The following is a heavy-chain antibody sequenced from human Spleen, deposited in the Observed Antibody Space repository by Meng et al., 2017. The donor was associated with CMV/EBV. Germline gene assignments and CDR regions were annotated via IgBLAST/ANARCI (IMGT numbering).Heavy chain of an antibody. D-gene: IGHD3-10*01. Sequence: SETLSLTCTVSGSSISSNTFYWGWIRQPPGKGLEWIGSVYYTGSTYYNPSLESRVTMSVDTSKNQFSLKLNSVTAADTAVYYCARDGIRSDYYGSGRYYEVPYYGMDVWGQGTTVTVSS. CDR1: GSSISSNTFY. J-gene: IGHJ6*02. CDR3: ARDGIRSDYYGSGRYYEVPYYGMDV. CDR2: VYYTGST. V-gene: IGHV4-39*07.